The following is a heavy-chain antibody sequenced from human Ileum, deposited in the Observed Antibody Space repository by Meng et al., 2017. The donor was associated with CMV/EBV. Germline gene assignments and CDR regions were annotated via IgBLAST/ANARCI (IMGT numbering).Heavy chain of an antibody. V-gene: IGHV4-4*07. Sequence: QVQLHEAGPGLVRPSETLSLICTVSGGSISTYCWNWIRQSAGKRLEWIGRICGTGTIQYNPSFKSRLTLSLDTSKSQFSLRLTSVTAADTAVYFCARRVREVRERSWENWLTPWGQGILVTVSS. D-gene: IGHD3-10*01. CDR2: ICGTGTI. CDR3: ARRVREVRERSWENWLTP. J-gene: IGHJ5*02. CDR1: GGSISTYC.